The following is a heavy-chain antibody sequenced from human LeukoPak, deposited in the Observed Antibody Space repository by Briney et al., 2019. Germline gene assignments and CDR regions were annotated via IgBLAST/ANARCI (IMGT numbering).Heavy chain of an antibody. J-gene: IGHJ4*02. D-gene: IGHD3-22*01. CDR2: INHSGST. Sequence: SETLSLACAVYGGSFSGYYWSWIRQPPGKGLEWIGEINHSGSTNYNPSLKSRVTISVDTSKNQFSLKLSSGTAADTAVYYCARGPHQLVVIRDWGQGTMVTVSS. CDR3: ARGPHQLVVIRD. CDR1: GGSFSGYY. V-gene: IGHV4-34*01.